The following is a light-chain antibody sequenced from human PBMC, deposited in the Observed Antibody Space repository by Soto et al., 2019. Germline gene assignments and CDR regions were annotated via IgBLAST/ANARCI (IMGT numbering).Light chain of an antibody. Sequence: SYELTQPPSVSVGPGQTARITCGGHNIGSQSVHWYQQRPNQAPVLVVYDDSDRPSGIPERFSGSHSGNTATLTISRVEAGDEADFYCQVCHSSNYDCVFGSGTKGTVL. J-gene: IGLJ1*01. CDR2: DDS. V-gene: IGLV3-21*02. CDR1: NIGSQS. CDR3: QVCHSSNYDCV.